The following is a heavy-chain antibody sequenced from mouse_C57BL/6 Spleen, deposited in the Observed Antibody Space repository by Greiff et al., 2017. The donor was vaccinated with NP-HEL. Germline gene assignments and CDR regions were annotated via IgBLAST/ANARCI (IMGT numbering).Heavy chain of an antibody. D-gene: IGHD1-1*01. CDR3: ARDTTVVAYYFDY. CDR1: GYTFTDYY. CDR2: IGPGSGST. Sequence: VQLQQSGAELVKPGASVKISCKASGYTFTDYYINWVKQRPGQGLEWIGKIGPGSGSTYYNEKFKGKATLTADKSSSSAYMQLSSLTSEDSAVYFCARDTTVVAYYFDYWGQGTTLTVSS. V-gene: IGHV1-77*01. J-gene: IGHJ2*01.